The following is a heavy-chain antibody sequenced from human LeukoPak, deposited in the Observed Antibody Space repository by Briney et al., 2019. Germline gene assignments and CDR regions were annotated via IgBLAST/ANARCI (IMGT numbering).Heavy chain of an antibody. J-gene: IGHJ4*02. CDR3: ARDHGYYYDSSGSIDY. CDR2: INPSGGST. V-gene: IGHV1-46*01. Sequence: ASVKVSCKASGYTFTSYYMHWVRQAPGQGLEWMGIINPSGGSTSYAQKFQGRVTMTRDMSTSTVYMELSSLRSEDTAVYYCARDHGYYYDSSGSIDYWGQGTLVTVSS. D-gene: IGHD3-22*01. CDR1: GYTFTSYY.